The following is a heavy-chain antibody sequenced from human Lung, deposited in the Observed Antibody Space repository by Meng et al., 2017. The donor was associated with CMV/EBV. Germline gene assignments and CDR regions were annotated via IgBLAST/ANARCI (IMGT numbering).Heavy chain of an antibody. CDR2: FVNYVDT. D-gene: IGHD2-15*01. V-gene: IGHV1-18*01. Sequence: QVNLLQSGPEWKKPGASVRVSCKASGYTFGSYGICWVRQAPGQGLEWMGWFVNYVDTYPAPKFQGRVTMTTDTHTNTAFMELRSLTSDDTAVYYCASGTPGRSYCDYWGQGTLVTVSS. CDR1: GYTFGSYG. J-gene: IGHJ4*02. CDR3: ASGTPGRSYCDY.